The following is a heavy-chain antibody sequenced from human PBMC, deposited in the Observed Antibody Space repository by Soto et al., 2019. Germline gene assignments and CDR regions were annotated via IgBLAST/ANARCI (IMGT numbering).Heavy chain of an antibody. CDR2: IYYSGST. CDR3: ARLESVTRSLGYFDY. J-gene: IGHJ4*02. V-gene: IGHV4-31*03. D-gene: IGHD7-27*01. CDR1: GGSIRRSDYY. Sequence: QLQLQESGPGLVKPSQTLSLTCTVSGGSIRRSDYYWSWVRQRPGRGLEWIGYIYYSGSTFYNPSLMSRLAISVDTSRNQFSLSLTSVTAADTAVYYCARLESVTRSLGYFDYWGQGIRVTVTS.